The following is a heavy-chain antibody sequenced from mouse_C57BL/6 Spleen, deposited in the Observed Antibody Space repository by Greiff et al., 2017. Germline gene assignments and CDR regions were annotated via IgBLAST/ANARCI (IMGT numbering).Heavy chain of an antibody. J-gene: IGHJ4*01. D-gene: IGHD1-1*01. Sequence: QVQLKQSGAELVKPGASVKLSCKASGYTFTEYTIHWVKQRSGQGLEWIGWFYPGSGSIKYNEKFKDKATLTADKSSSTVYMELSRLTSEDSAVYFCARHEYYYGSSYDYAMDYWGQGTSVTVSS. CDR2: FYPGSGSI. CDR1: GYTFTEYT. V-gene: IGHV1-62-2*01. CDR3: ARHEYYYGSSYDYAMDY.